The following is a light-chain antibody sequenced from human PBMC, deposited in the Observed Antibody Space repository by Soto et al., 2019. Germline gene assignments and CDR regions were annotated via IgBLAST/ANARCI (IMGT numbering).Light chain of an antibody. J-gene: IGKJ4*01. CDR2: DAS. Sequence: DIQMTQSPSSLSASVGDRVTITCQASQDISNSINWYQQKPGKDPRLLIFDASSVEAVVPSRFSGGGSGTYFTFTINSLQPEDVGAYFCQHYADLPLTFGGGTKVAIK. V-gene: IGKV1-33*01. CDR1: QDISNS. CDR3: QHYADLPLT.